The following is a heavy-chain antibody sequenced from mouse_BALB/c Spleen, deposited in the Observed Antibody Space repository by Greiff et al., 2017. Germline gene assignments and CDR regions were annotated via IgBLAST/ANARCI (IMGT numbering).Heavy chain of an antibody. CDR1: GYTFTDYN. CDR2: INPNYDST. J-gene: IGHJ2*01. Sequence: EVQLQQFGAELVKPGASVKISCKASGYTFTDYNMDWVKQSHGKSLEWIGDINPNYDSTSYNQKFKDKATLNVDKSSNTAYMQLSSLTSEDSAVYYCARDYYEGDFDYWGQGTTLTVSS. V-gene: IGHV1-18*01. CDR3: ARDYYEGDFDY. D-gene: IGHD1-1*01.